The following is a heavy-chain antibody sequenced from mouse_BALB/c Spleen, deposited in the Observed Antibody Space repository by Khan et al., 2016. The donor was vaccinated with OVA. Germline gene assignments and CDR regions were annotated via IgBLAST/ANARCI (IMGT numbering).Heavy chain of an antibody. CDR3: GGEVSGSNYECFAY. J-gene: IGHJ3*01. CDR1: GFSFSSYA. V-gene: IGHV5-6-5*01. CDR2: ICSGGST. D-gene: IGHD1-1*01. Sequence: EVELEESGGGLVKPGGSLKLSCAASGFSFSSYAMSWVRQTPGKRLEWVAFICSGGSTYFPDSVRGRFTITRDNARNILYLQMSSLRSEDTAMYYCGGEVSGSNYECFAYWGQGTLVTVSA.